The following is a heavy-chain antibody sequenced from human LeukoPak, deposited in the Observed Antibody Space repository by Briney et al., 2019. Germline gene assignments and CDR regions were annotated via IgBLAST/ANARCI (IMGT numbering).Heavy chain of an antibody. J-gene: IGHJ4*02. CDR2: TYYRSTWYN. V-gene: IGHV6-1*01. D-gene: IGHD1-14*01. CDR1: GDIVSSNSVT. Sequence: SQTLSLTCAISGDIVSSNSVTWNWIRQSPSRGLEWLGRTYYRSTWYNDYAVSVRGRITVNPDTSKNQFSLQLNSVTPEDTAVYYCARKRAGAFDYWGQGTLVTVSS. CDR3: ARKRAGAFDY.